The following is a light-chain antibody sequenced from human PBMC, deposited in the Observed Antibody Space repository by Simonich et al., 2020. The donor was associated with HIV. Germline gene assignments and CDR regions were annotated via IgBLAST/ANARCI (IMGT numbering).Light chain of an antibody. CDR3: CSYAGSSTWI. J-gene: IGLJ2*01. CDR1: SSDVGGYDY. V-gene: IGLV2-23*01. CDR2: EGS. Sequence: QSALTQPASVSGSPGQSITISCTGTSSDVGGYDYVSWYQQHPGKAPKLMIYEGSKRPSGVSNRFPGSKSGNTASLTISGLQAEDEADYYCCSYAGSSTWIFGGGTKLTVL.